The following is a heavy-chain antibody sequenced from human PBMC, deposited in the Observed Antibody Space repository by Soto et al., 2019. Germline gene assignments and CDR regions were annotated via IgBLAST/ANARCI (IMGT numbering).Heavy chain of an antibody. CDR3: ARDSAEDSSSWPTLDY. CDR2: INHSGST. D-gene: IGHD6-13*01. Sequence: QVQLQQWGAGLLKPSETLSLTCAVYGGSFSGYYWSWIRQPPGKGLEWIGEINHSGSTNYNPSLKSRVIISVDTSKNQFSLKLSSVTAADTAVYYCARDSAEDSSSWPTLDYWGQGTLVTVSS. V-gene: IGHV4-34*01. J-gene: IGHJ4*02. CDR1: GGSFSGYY.